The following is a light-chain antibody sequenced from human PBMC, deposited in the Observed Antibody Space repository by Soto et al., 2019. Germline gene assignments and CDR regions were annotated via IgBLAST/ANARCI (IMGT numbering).Light chain of an antibody. V-gene: IGKV3D-15*01. CDR2: YIS. Sequence: EIVMTQSPATLSVSPGETASLSCRASQSACNFLAWYQQKPVQAPRLLIYYISTRATGIPARFSGSGSGTEFTLTINSLQSEDSAVYYCQQHNQWPITFGQGTRLEIK. CDR3: QQHNQWPIT. CDR1: QSACNF. J-gene: IGKJ5*01.